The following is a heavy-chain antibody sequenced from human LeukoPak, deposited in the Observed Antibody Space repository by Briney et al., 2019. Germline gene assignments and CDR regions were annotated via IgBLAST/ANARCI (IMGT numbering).Heavy chain of an antibody. D-gene: IGHD6-19*01. CDR3: ARGPRSIAVAGYYYYYYYGMDV. V-gene: IGHV4-59*01. CDR1: GGPISSYY. Sequence: PSETLSLTCTVSGGPISSYYWSWIRQPPGKGLEWIGYIYYSGSTNYNPSLKSRVTISVDTSKNQFSLKLSSVTAADTAVYYCARGPRSIAVAGYYYYYYYGMDVWGQGTTVTVSS. CDR2: IYYSGST. J-gene: IGHJ6*02.